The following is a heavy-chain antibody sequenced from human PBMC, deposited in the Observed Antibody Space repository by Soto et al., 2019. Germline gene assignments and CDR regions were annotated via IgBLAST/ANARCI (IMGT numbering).Heavy chain of an antibody. D-gene: IGHD1-1*01. CDR1: GFTFSSYS. Sequence: PGGSLRLSCAASGFTFSSYSMNWVRQVPGKGLEWVSSISSSSSYIYYADSVKGRFTISRDNAKNSLYLQMNSLRAEDTAVYYCARDSESIPWSYYYYYMDVWGKGTTVTVSS. CDR3: ARDSESIPWSYYYYYMDV. CDR2: ISSSSSYI. J-gene: IGHJ6*03. V-gene: IGHV3-21*01.